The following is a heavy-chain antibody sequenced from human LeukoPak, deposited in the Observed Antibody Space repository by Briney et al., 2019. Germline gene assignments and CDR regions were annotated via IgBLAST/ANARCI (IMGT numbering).Heavy chain of an antibody. CDR2: ISSSSSYI. V-gene: IGHV3-21*01. J-gene: IGHJ4*02. D-gene: IGHD5-18*01. CDR3: ARDSLWVDTAMVTLDY. CDR1: GFTFSSYS. Sequence: GGSLRLSCAASGFTFSSYSMNWVRQAPGKGLEWVSSISSSSSYIYYADSVKGRFTISRDNAKNSLYLQMNSLRAEDTVVYYCARDSLWVDTAMVTLDYWGQGTLVTVSS.